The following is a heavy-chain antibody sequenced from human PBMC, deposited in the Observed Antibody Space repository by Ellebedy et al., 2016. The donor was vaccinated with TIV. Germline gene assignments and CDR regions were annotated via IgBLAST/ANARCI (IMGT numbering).Heavy chain of an antibody. D-gene: IGHD6-19*01. CDR2: ISAYNGNT. CDR1: GYTFTSYG. Sequence: AASVKVSCKASGYTFTSYGISWVRQAPGQGLEWMGWISAYNGNTNYAQKLQGRVTMTTDTSTSTAYMDLRSLRSDDTAVYYCARDFYSWYGQWLGTSMNWYYFDYWGQGTQVTVSS. V-gene: IGHV1-18*01. J-gene: IGHJ4*02. CDR3: ARDFYSWYGQWLGTSMNWYYFDY.